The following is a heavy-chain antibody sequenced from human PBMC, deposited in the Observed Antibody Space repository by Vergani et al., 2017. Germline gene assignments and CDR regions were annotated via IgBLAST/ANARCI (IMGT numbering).Heavy chain of an antibody. J-gene: IGHJ5*02. V-gene: IGHV4-59*01. CDR1: GGSISSYY. Sequence: QVQLQESGPGLVKPSETLSLTCTVSGGSISSYYWSWIRQPPGKGLEWIGYIYYSGSTNYNPSLKSRVTISVDTSKNQFSLKLSSVTAADTAVYYCARVGAVAGFLNWFDPWGQGTLVTVSS. CDR2: IYYSGST. D-gene: IGHD6-19*01. CDR3: ARVGAVAGFLNWFDP.